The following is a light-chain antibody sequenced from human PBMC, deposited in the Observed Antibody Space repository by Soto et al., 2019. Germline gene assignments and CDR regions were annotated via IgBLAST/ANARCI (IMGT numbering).Light chain of an antibody. CDR3: RSFTLAGSTYYV. CDR2: DVT. Sequence: QSALTQPASVSGSPGQSITISCTGPSSDVGDYNYVSWYQQHLGKAPKVMIYDVTNRPSGVSNRFSGSQSGNTASLTISGLQAEYSADYYCRSFTLAGSTYYVFGRGTKVTL. CDR1: SSDVGDYNY. V-gene: IGLV2-14*01. J-gene: IGLJ1*01.